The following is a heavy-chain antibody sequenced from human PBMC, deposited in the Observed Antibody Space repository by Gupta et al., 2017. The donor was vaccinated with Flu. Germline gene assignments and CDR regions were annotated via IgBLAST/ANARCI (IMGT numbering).Heavy chain of an antibody. CDR1: GFTFSSYG. J-gene: IGHJ6*02. CDR3: AKAFAMVRGKYYYGMDV. CDR2: ISYDGSNK. D-gene: IGHD3-10*01. Sequence: QVQLVESGGGVVQPGRSLRLSCAAPGFTFSSYGMHWVRQAPGKGLEWVAVISYDGSNKYYADSVKGRFTISRDNSKNTLYLQMNSLRAEETAVDYCAKAFAMVRGKYYYGMDVWGQGTTVTVSS. V-gene: IGHV3-30*18.